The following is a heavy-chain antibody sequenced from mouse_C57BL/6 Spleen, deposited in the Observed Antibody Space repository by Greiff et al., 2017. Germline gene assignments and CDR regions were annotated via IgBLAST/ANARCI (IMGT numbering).Heavy chain of an antibody. V-gene: IGHV1-26*01. J-gene: IGHJ4*01. CDR3: ARGGIYYGNGYYAMDY. Sequence: VQLQQSGPELVKPGASVKISCKASGYTFTDYYMNWVKQSHGKSLEWIGDINPNNGGTSYNQKFKGKATLTVDKSSSTAYMELRSLTSEDSAVYYCARGGIYYGNGYYAMDYWGQGTSVTVSS. CDR2: INPNNGGT. D-gene: IGHD2-1*01. CDR1: GYTFTDYY.